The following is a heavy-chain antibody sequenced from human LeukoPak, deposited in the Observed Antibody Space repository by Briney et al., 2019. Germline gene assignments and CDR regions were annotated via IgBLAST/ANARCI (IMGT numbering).Heavy chain of an antibody. J-gene: IGHJ4*02. V-gene: IGHV1-8*02. CDR1: GYTFTGYY. D-gene: IGHD7-27*01. Sequence: ASVKASCKASGYTFTGYYMHWVRQAPGQGLEWMGWMNPNSGNTGYAQKFQGRVTMTRNTSISTAYMELSSLRSEDTAAYYCAKDGNWARFENWGQGTLVTVSS. CDR2: MNPNSGNT. CDR3: AKDGNWARFEN.